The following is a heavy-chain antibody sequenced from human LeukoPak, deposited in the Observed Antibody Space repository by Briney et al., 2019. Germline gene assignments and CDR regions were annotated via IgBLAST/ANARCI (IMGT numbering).Heavy chain of an antibody. Sequence: GGSLRLSCAASGFTFSSYAMHWVRQAPGKGLEWVAVISYDGSNKYYADSVKGRFTISRDNSKNTLYLQMNSLRAEDTAVYYCAKEGVRHFDSDAFDIWGQGTMGTVSS. CDR1: GFTFSSYA. CDR3: AKEGVRHFDSDAFDI. V-gene: IGHV3-30*04. D-gene: IGHD3-9*01. J-gene: IGHJ3*02. CDR2: ISYDGSNK.